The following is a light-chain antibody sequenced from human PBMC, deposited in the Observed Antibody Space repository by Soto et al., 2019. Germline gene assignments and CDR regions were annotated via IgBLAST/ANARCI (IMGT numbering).Light chain of an antibody. Sequence: DIQMTQSPSSLSASVGDRVTITCQASQDISNFLNWYQQKPGKAPKLLIYDASNLETGVSSRFSGSGSGTDFTFTISSLQTEDIATYYCRQYDNVPPLTFCGGTKVEIK. CDR1: QDISNF. CDR2: DAS. CDR3: RQYDNVPPLT. V-gene: IGKV1-33*01. J-gene: IGKJ4*01.